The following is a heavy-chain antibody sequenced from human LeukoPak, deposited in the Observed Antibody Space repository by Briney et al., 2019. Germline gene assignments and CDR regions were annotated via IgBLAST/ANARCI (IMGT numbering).Heavy chain of an antibody. CDR2: IKSKTDGGTT. Sequence: PGGSLRLSCAASGFTFSNAWMSGVRQAPGKGLDWVGRIKSKTDGGTTDYAAPVKGRFTISRDDSKNTLYLQMNSLKTEDTAVYYCTTENSSGWYYFDYWGQGTLVTASS. V-gene: IGHV3-15*01. D-gene: IGHD6-19*01. CDR3: TTENSSGWYYFDY. CDR1: GFTFSNAW. J-gene: IGHJ4*02.